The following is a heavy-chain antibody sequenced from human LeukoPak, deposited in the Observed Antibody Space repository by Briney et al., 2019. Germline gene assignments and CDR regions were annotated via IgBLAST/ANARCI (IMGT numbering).Heavy chain of an antibody. CDR2: ISAYNGNT. CDR3: AREEVGWNPNDY. V-gene: IGHV1-18*01. D-gene: IGHD1-1*01. Sequence: GASVEVSCKASGYTFTSYGISWVRQAPGQGLEWVGWISAYNGNTNYAQKLQGRVTMTTDTSTSTAYMELRSLRSDDTAVYYCAREEVGWNPNDYWGQGTLVTVSS. J-gene: IGHJ4*02. CDR1: GYTFTSYG.